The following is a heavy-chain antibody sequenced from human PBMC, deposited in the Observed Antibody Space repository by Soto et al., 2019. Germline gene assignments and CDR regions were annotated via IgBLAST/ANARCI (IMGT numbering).Heavy chain of an antibody. CDR1: GYTFTSYD. Sequence: ASVKVSCKASGYTFTSYDINWVRQATGQGLEWMGWMNPNSGNTGYAQKLQGRVTMTTDTSTSTAYMELRSLRSDDTAVYYCARGDIAVAGATDYWGQGTLVTVSS. D-gene: IGHD6-19*01. CDR2: MNPNSGNT. J-gene: IGHJ4*02. CDR3: ARGDIAVAGATDY. V-gene: IGHV1-8*01.